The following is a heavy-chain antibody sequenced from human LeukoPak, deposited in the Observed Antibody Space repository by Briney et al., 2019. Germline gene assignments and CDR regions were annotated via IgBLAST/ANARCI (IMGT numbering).Heavy chain of an antibody. D-gene: IGHD1-1*01. V-gene: IGHV1-24*01. Sequence: ASVKVSCKVSGYSLSELFTHWVRQAPGKGREWMGGFDPEDGEPMYAQKFQGRVTMTEDTSTDTAYMELRSLRSEDTAVYYCATEKDELLDSWGQGTLVTVSS. CDR1: GYSLSELF. J-gene: IGHJ5*01. CDR3: ATEKDELLDS. CDR2: FDPEDGEP.